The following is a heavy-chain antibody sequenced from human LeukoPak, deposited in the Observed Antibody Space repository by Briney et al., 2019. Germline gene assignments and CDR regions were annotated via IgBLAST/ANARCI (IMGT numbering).Heavy chain of an antibody. V-gene: IGHV4-39*01. CDR3: ARQYSSSWFGDVY. D-gene: IGHD6-13*01. CDR1: GGSISSSSYY. CDR2: IYYSGST. Sequence: ASETLSLTCTVSGGSISSSSYYWGWIRQPPGKGLEWIGSIYYSGSTYYNPSLKSRVTISVDTSKNQFSLKLSSVTAADTAVYYCARQYSSSWFGDVYWGRGTLVTVSS. J-gene: IGHJ4*02.